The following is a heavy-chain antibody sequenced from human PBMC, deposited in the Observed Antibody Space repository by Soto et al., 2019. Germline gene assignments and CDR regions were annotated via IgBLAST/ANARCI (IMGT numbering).Heavy chain of an antibody. D-gene: IGHD3-3*01. J-gene: IGHJ4*02. CDR2: ITSSDYV. V-gene: IGHV3-21*06. CDR1: GFIFSTYN. Sequence: EVQLVESGGGLVKPGGSLRLSCAASGFIFSTYNMNWVRQAPGKGLEWVSSITSSDYVYYADSVKGRFTVSRDNGQNSVFLQMDSLSAGDTAVYYCSPHTTGTTRFGGGRWGQGTRVTVSS. CDR3: SPHTTGTTRFGGGR.